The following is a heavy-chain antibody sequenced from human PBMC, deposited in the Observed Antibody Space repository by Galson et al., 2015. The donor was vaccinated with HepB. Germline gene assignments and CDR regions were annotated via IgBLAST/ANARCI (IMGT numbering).Heavy chain of an antibody. CDR2: FDPGEGET. J-gene: IGHJ4*02. CDR3: TTVNSKTWDFYFDH. Sequence: SVKVSCKVSGYSLTEFAIHWVRQAPGKGLEWMGGFDPGEGETIYAQKFQDRVIMTEDRSRDTSYMELSSLRSEDTAVYYCTTVNSKTWDFYFDHWGRGTLVTVSS. D-gene: IGHD2/OR15-2a*01. V-gene: IGHV1-24*01. CDR1: GYSLTEFA.